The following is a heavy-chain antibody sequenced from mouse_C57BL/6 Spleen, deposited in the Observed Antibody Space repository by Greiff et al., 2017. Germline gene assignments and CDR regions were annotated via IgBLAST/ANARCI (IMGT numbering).Heavy chain of an antibody. D-gene: IGHD4-1*01. CDR1: GFTFSSYA. Sequence: EVMLVESGEGLVKPGGSLKLSCAASGFTFSSYAMSWVRQTPERGLEWVAYISSGGDYIYYADTVKGRFTISRDNARNTLYLQMSSLKSEDTAMYYCTRDRNWGAWFAYWGQGTLVTVSA. CDR3: TRDRNWGAWFAY. J-gene: IGHJ3*01. CDR2: ISSGGDYI. V-gene: IGHV5-9-1*02.